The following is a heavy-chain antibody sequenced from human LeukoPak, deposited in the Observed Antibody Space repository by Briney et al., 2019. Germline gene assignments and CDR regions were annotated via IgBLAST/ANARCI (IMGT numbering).Heavy chain of an antibody. V-gene: IGHV3-23*01. J-gene: IGHJ5*02. D-gene: IGHD6-19*01. CDR1: GFSFSNYA. CDR2: ISGSGGST. Sequence: GGSLRLSCVPSGFSFSNYAMSWVRQAPGKGLEWVSSISGSGGSTHYVDSVKGRFTISRDNAKNSLYLQMNSLRAEDTAVYYCAREAPPLYSSGWYYWFDPWGQGTLVTVSS. CDR3: AREAPPLYSSGWYYWFDP.